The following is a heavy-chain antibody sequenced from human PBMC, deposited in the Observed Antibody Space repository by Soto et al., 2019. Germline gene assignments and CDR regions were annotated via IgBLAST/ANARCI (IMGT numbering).Heavy chain of an antibody. CDR3: ARNPRIGTPVDY. D-gene: IGHD1-7*01. CDR1: GGTFSSYA. Sequence: GGSVKVSCKASGGTFSSYAISWVRQAPGQGPEWMGGIIPIFGTANYAQKFQGRVTITADESTSTAYMELSSLRSEDTAVYYCARNPRIGTPVDYWGQGTLVTVSS. CDR2: IIPIFGTA. V-gene: IGHV1-69*13. J-gene: IGHJ4*02.